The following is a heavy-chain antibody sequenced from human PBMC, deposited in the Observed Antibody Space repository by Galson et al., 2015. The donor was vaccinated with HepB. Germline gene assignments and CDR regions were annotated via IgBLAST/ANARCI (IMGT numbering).Heavy chain of an antibody. Sequence: SVKVSCKASGYTFTGYYMHWVRQAPGQGLEWMGWINPNSGGTNYAQNFQGRVTMTRDTSISTAYMELSRLRSDDSAVYYCARDRGYPDAFDVWGQGTMVTVSS. CDR1: GYTFTGYY. CDR2: INPNSGGT. D-gene: IGHD3-22*01. J-gene: IGHJ3*01. V-gene: IGHV1-2*02. CDR3: ARDRGYPDAFDV.